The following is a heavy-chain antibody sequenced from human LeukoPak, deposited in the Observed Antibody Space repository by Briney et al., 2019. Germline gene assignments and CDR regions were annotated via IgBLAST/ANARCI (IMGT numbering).Heavy chain of an antibody. D-gene: IGHD3-9*01. CDR2: ISAYNGNT. CDR3: AREETSEYYDILTGYYGNWFDP. V-gene: IGHV1-18*04. CDR1: GYTFTGHY. Sequence: ASVKVSCKASGYTFTGHYMHWVRQAPGQGLEWMGWISAYNGNTNYAQKLQGRVTMTTDTSTSTAYMELRSLRSDDTAVYYCAREETSEYYDILTGYYGNWFDPWGQGTLVTVSS. J-gene: IGHJ5*02.